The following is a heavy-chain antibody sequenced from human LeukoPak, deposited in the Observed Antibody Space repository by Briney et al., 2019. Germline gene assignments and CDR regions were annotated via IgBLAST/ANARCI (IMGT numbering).Heavy chain of an antibody. V-gene: IGHV4-59*01. CDR2: IYYNGNT. CDR1: GGSFSGYH. D-gene: IGHD1-26*01. J-gene: IGHJ6*02. CDR3: ARGRSNYYGMDV. Sequence: PSETLSLTCAVYGGSFSGYHWNWIRRPPGKGLEWIGYIYYNGNTNYSPSLKSRVTMSVDTSKNLFSLKVSSVTAADTAVYYCARGRSNYYGMDVWGQGTTVTVSS.